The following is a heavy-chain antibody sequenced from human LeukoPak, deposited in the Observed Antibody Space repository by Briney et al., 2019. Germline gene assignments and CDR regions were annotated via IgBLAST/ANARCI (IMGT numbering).Heavy chain of an antibody. CDR1: GYTFTNYG. CDR2: ISAYNGNT. D-gene: IGHD2-2*01. J-gene: IGHJ4*02. Sequence: ASVKVSCKASGYTFTNYGISWVRQAPGRGLEWMGWISAYNGNTNYAQKLQGRVTMTTDTSTSTAYMELRSLTSDDTAVYYCARVGAYCTSTSCLHYWGQGTLVTVSS. CDR3: ARVGAYCTSTSCLHY. V-gene: IGHV1-18*01.